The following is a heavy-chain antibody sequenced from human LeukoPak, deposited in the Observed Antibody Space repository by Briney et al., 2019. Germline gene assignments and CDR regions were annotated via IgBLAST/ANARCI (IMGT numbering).Heavy chain of an antibody. Sequence: SGGSLRLSCAASGFTFSSYEMNWVRQAPGKGLEWVSYISSSGSTIYYADSVKGRFTISRDNAKNSLFLQMNSLRAEDTAVYYCAIHYDSSGYYYPGDWGQGTLVTVSS. D-gene: IGHD3-22*01. CDR2: ISSSGSTI. CDR1: GFTFSSYE. V-gene: IGHV3-48*03. J-gene: IGHJ4*02. CDR3: AIHYDSSGYYYPGD.